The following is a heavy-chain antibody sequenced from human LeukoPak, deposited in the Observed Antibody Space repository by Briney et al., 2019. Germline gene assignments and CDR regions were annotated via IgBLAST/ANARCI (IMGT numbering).Heavy chain of an antibody. V-gene: IGHV4-4*02. CDR1: GGSISSSNW. CDR2: IYHSGST. CDR3: ARAQYYYDSSGYFFDY. D-gene: IGHD3-22*01. Sequence: ASETLSLTCAVSGGSISSSNWWSWVRQPPGKGLEWTGEIYHSGSTNYNPSLKSRVTISVDKSKNQFSLKLSSVTAADTAVYYCARAQYYYDSSGYFFDYWGQGTLVTVSS. J-gene: IGHJ4*02.